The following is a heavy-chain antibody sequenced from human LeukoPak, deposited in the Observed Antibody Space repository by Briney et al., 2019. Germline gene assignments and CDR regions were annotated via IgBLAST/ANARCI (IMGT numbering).Heavy chain of an antibody. V-gene: IGHV4-61*02. D-gene: IGHD3-22*01. J-gene: IGHJ4*02. CDR3: ARVPYYYDSSNDYSGYLDY. CDR1: GGSISSVSYY. CDR2: MYTSGST. Sequence: SETLSLTCTVSGGSISSVSYYWSWIREPAGKGLEWIGRMYTSGSTNYNPSLKSRVTMSVDTSNNQFSLKLSSVTAADTAVYYCARVPYYYDSSNDYSGYLDYWGQGTLVTVSS.